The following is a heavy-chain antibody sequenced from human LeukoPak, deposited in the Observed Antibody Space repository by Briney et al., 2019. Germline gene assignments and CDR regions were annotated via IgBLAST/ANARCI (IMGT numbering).Heavy chain of an antibody. CDR2: INPSGGSA. Sequence: ASVKVSCKASGYTFTNYYTHWMRQAPGQGLEWMGIINPSGGSASYAQKFQGRVTMTRDTSTSTVYMELSSLRSEDTAVYYCAGAVVAEQKGGFDFWGQGTLVTVSS. CDR3: AGAVVAEQKGGFDF. CDR1: GYTFTNYY. V-gene: IGHV1-46*01. D-gene: IGHD2-15*01. J-gene: IGHJ5*01.